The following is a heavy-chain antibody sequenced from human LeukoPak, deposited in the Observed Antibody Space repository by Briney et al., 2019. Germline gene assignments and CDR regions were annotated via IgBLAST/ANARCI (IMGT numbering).Heavy chain of an antibody. CDR2: IYYSGST. CDR3: ARDLGYSSSWYAEGGWFDP. D-gene: IGHD6-13*01. CDR1: GGSISSYY. V-gene: IGHV4-59*01. Sequence: SETLSLTCTVSGGSISSYYWSWIRQPPGKGLGWIGYIYYSGSTNYNPSLKSRVTISVDTSKNQFSLKLSSVTAADTAVYYCARDLGYSSSWYAEGGWFDPWGQGTLVTVSS. J-gene: IGHJ5*02.